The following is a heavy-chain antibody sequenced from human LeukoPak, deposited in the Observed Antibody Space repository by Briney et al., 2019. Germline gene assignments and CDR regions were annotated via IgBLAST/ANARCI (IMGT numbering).Heavy chain of an antibody. CDR1: GGTFSSYA. V-gene: IGHV1-69*05. D-gene: IGHD2-2*01. CDR2: IIPIFGTA. J-gene: IGHJ4*02. Sequence: GSSVKVSCEASGGTFSSYAISWVRQAPGQGLEWMGGIIPIFGTANYAQKFQGRVTITTDESTSTAYMELSSLRSEDTAVYYCARTGVPAASYFDYWGQGTLVTVSS. CDR3: ARTGVPAASYFDY.